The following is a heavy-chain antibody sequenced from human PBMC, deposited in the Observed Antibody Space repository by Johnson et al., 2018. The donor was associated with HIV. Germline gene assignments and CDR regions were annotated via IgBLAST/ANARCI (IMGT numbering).Heavy chain of an antibody. CDR3: ARAYTYGAFDI. D-gene: IGHD5-18*01. Sequence: VQLVESGGGLVQPGGSLRLSCAASGFTFSGYWMSWVRQAPGKGLEWVANIKQDGSQKYYVDSVKGRFTISRDNAKNSVYLQMNSLRAEDTAVYYCARAYTYGAFDIWGQGTMVTVSS. J-gene: IGHJ3*02. CDR1: GFTFSGYW. CDR2: IKQDGSQK. V-gene: IGHV3-7*05.